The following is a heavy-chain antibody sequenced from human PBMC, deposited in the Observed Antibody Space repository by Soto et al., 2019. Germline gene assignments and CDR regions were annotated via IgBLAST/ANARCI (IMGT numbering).Heavy chain of an antibody. CDR1: GFTYSNYA. Sequence: DVNLLESGGGLVRPGGSLRLSCGASGFTYSNYAMNWVRQVPGKGLEWVSFIGATDGTTYYADSVKGRFTISRDNSKNTLDLQMNSLRAEDTAMYYCVKDRTSDGYYSIDYWGRGTLVIVSS. J-gene: IGHJ4*02. D-gene: IGHD2-21*01. CDR2: IGATDGTT. CDR3: VKDRTSDGYYSIDY. V-gene: IGHV3-23*01.